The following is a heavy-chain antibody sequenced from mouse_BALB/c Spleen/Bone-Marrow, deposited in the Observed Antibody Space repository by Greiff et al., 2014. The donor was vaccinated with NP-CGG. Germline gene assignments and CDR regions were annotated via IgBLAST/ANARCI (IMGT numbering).Heavy chain of an antibody. D-gene: IGHD1-1*01. Sequence: DVQLVESGAELVKPGASVKLSCTASGFNIKDTYMHWVKQRPEQGLEWIGRIDPANGNTKYDPKFQGKATITADTSSNTAYLQLSSPTSEDTAVYYCASYYYGRYFDVWGAGTTVTVSS. CDR1: GFNIKDTY. V-gene: IGHV14-3*02. J-gene: IGHJ1*01. CDR2: IDPANGNT. CDR3: ASYYYGRYFDV.